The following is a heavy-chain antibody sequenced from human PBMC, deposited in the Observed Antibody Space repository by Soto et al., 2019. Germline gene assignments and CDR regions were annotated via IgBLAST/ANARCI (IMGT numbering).Heavy chain of an antibody. V-gene: IGHV3-74*01. D-gene: IGHD3-16*01. CDR2: IKGDGSTT. CDR1: DLPLSTTW. J-gene: IGHJ4*02. Sequence: EVQLVESGGALVKLGGPLRLPCAPLDLPLSTTWIPGVAQAPGGGLVWFSRIKGDGSTTNYADSVKGRFTVSRDNAKNTLYLQINSLRAEDTAIYYCARGGLYAYYQDNWGQGTLVTVSS. CDR3: ARGGLYAYYQDN.